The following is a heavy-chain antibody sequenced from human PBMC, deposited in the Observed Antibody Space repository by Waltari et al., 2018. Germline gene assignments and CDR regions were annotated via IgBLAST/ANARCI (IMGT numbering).Heavy chain of an antibody. D-gene: IGHD6-6*01. J-gene: IGHJ6*03. Sequence: QVQVVQSGAEVRKPGASVEVSCKASGYSFTGHYMHWVRQAPGQGLEWMGWLNPNTGYTNYAQKFQGRVAMTSDTSISTAYMELSRLTSDDSAVYFCAREVSGYYYMDVWGKGTTVTISS. V-gene: IGHV1-2*02. CDR2: LNPNTGYT. CDR3: AREVSGYYYMDV. CDR1: GYSFTGHY.